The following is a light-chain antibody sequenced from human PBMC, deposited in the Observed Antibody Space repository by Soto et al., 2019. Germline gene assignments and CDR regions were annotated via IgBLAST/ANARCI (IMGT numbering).Light chain of an antibody. Sequence: DIQMTQSPSTLPASVGDGVTITCRASQSIGRFLAWYQHQPGKAPKLLIYDASTLESGVPSRFSGTGSGTEFTFSITSLQPEDFGTYYCQQCYMGWTFGQGTKVDIK. J-gene: IGKJ1*01. V-gene: IGKV1-5*01. CDR2: DAS. CDR1: QSIGRF. CDR3: QQCYMGWT.